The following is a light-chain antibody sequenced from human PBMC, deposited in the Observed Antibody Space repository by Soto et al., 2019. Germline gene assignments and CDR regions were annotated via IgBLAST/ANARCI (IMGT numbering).Light chain of an antibody. J-gene: IGKJ1*01. CDR2: KAS. CDR1: QSIRTW. Sequence: DIQMTQSPSTLSASVGDRVTITCRASQSIRTWLAWYQQKPGKAPKLLIYKASSLESGVPSRFSGSGSGTEFTLTISSLQPDDFATYYCQQYSTYSRTFVQGTKVEIK. V-gene: IGKV1-5*03. CDR3: QQYSTYSRT.